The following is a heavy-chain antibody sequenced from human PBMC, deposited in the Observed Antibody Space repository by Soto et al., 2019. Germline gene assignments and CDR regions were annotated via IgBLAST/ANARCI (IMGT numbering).Heavy chain of an antibody. J-gene: IGHJ6*02. Sequence: ASVKVSCKASGYTFTSYGISWVRQAPGQGLEWMGWISPYNGNTNYAQKLQGRVTMTTDTSTSTAYMDLRSLRSDDTAVYYCARRSTTPLPLYGMDVWGQGTTVTVSS. CDR3: ARRSTTPLPLYGMDV. V-gene: IGHV1-18*04. CDR2: ISPYNGNT. CDR1: GYTFTSYG. D-gene: IGHD2-2*01.